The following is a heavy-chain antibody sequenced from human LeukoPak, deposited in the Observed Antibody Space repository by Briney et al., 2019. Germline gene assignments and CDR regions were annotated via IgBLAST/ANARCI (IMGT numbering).Heavy chain of an antibody. J-gene: IGHJ4*02. CDR3: AKARALWFGELLMIDYFDY. V-gene: IGHV3-23*01. Sequence: GGSLRLSCGASGFTFSSYGMTWVHQAPGKGLEWVSAISGSGGSTYYADSVKGRFTISRDNSKNTLYLQMNSLRAEDTAVYYCAKARALWFGELLMIDYFDYWGQGTLVTVSS. CDR2: ISGSGGST. D-gene: IGHD3-10*01. CDR1: GFTFSSYG.